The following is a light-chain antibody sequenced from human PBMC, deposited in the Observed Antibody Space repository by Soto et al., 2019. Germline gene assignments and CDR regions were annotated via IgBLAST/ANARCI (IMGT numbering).Light chain of an antibody. J-gene: IGKJ2*01. CDR1: QSVSSN. CDR3: QQYSNWPYT. Sequence: EIVMTQSPATLSVSPGERAALSCRASQSVSSNFARYQQKPGQAPRLLIYGASTRATGIPARFSGSGSGTEFTLTISSLQSEDFAVYYCQQYSNWPYTFGQGTKLEIK. V-gene: IGKV3-15*01. CDR2: GAS.